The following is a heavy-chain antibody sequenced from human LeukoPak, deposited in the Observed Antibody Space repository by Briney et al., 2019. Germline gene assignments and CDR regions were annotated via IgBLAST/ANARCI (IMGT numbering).Heavy chain of an antibody. CDR2: IYPGESDT. CDR1: GYSFTSYW. CDR3: ARKSGRAFDI. D-gene: IGHD2-15*01. Sequence: GEPLKISCKASGYSFTSYWIGWVRQMPGKGLEWMGIIYPGESDTRYSQSFQGQVTISADKSISTAYLQWTSLKASDTAMYYCARKSGRAFDIWGQGTMVTVSS. V-gene: IGHV5-51*01. J-gene: IGHJ3*02.